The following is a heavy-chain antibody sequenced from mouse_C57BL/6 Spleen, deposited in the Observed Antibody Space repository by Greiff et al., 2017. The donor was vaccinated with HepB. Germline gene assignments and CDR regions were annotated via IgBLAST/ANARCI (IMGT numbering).Heavy chain of an antibody. D-gene: IGHD4-1*01. CDR2: INPNYGTT. CDR3: ARERTGRGYFDV. J-gene: IGHJ1*03. CDR1: GYSFTDYN. Sequence: EVKLQESGPELVKPGASVKISCKASGYSFTDYNMNWVKQSNGKSLEWIGVINPNYGTTSYNQKFKGKATLTVDQSSSTAYMQLNSLTSEDSAVYYCARERTGRGYFDVWGTGTTVTVSS. V-gene: IGHV1-39*01.